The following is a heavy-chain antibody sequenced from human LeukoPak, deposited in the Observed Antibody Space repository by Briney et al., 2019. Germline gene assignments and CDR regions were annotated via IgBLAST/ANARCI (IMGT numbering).Heavy chain of an antibody. J-gene: IGHJ3*02. CDR2: IIPISGTA. Sequence: GASVKVSCKASGGTFSSYAISWVRQAPGQGLEWMGGIIPISGTANYAQKFQGRVTITADESTSTAYMELSSLRSEDTAVYYCARGPHMIVVVPRAFVIWGQGTMVTVSS. CDR3: ARGPHMIVVVPRAFVI. CDR1: GGTFSSYA. V-gene: IGHV1-69*13. D-gene: IGHD3-22*01.